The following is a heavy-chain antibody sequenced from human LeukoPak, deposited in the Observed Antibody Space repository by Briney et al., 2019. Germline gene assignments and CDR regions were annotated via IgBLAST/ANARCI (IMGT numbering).Heavy chain of an antibody. J-gene: IGHJ1*01. Sequence: GGSLRLSCAASGFTFSSYAMNWVRQAPGKGLEWVSTISNSGGTTYYADSVKGRFTISRDISRNTLYVQMNSLRAEDTAVYYCASAPTLAYCGGDCYFFQHWGQGTLVTVSS. CDR2: ISNSGGTT. CDR3: ASAPTLAYCGGDCYFFQH. D-gene: IGHD2-21*02. CDR1: GFTFSSYA. V-gene: IGHV3-23*01.